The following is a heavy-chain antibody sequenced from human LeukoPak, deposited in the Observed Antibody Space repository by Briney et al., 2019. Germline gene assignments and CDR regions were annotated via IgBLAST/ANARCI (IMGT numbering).Heavy chain of an antibody. CDR2: ISWDGGSR. D-gene: IGHD3-22*01. Sequence: GGSLRLSCAASGFSFDEYTLHWVRQAPGKGLEWVSLISWDGGSRGYADSVKGRFTISRDNSKNSLSLQMNSLRTEDTALYYCAKDLDSSGYRFYFRHWGQGTLVTVSS. V-gene: IGHV3-43*01. J-gene: IGHJ1*01. CDR3: AKDLDSSGYRFYFRH. CDR1: GFSFDEYT.